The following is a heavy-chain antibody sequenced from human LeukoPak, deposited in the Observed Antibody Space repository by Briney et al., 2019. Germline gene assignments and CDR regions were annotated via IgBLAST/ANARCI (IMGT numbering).Heavy chain of an antibody. Sequence: ASVKVSCKASGYTFTSYGISWVRQAPGQGLEWMGWISAYNGNTNYAQKLQGRVTMTTDTSTSTAYMELRSLRSDDTAVYYCATLIYYDSSGYYYVGAFDIWGQGTMVTVSS. D-gene: IGHD3-22*01. CDR2: ISAYNGNT. J-gene: IGHJ3*02. CDR1: GYTFTSYG. V-gene: IGHV1-18*01. CDR3: ATLIYYDSSGYYYVGAFDI.